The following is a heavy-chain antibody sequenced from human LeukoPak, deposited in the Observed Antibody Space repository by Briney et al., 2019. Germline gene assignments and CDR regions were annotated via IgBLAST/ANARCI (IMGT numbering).Heavy chain of an antibody. V-gene: IGHV4-59*12. CDR1: GGSISSYY. Sequence: SETLSLTCTVSGGSISSYYWSWIRQPPGKGLEWIGYIYYSGSTNYNPSLKSRVTISVDTSKNQFSLKLSSVTAADTAVYYCARVVGATQRRDYWGQGTLVTVSS. J-gene: IGHJ4*02. CDR2: IYYSGST. D-gene: IGHD1-26*01. CDR3: ARVVGATQRRDY.